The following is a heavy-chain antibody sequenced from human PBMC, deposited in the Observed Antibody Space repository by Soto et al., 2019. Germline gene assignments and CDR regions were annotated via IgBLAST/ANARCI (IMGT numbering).Heavy chain of an antibody. Sequence: VGSLRLSCAASGFTFNIYAMTWVRQAPGKGLEWVSTTGATGRTTYYSDAVKGRFTVSRDNSKNTLYLQMNSLRAEDTAVYYCAGPGYSSQDYWGQGTLVTVSS. CDR3: AGPGYSSQDY. V-gene: IGHV3-23*01. D-gene: IGHD5-18*01. J-gene: IGHJ4*02. CDR2: TGATGRTT. CDR1: GFTFNIYA.